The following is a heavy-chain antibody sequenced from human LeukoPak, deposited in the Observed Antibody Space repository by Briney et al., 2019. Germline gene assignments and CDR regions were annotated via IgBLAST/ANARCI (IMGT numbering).Heavy chain of an antibody. CDR3: ARDGDQMYEVYDY. CDR1: GFTFRSYA. CDR2: ISGSGGST. V-gene: IGHV3-23*01. D-gene: IGHD1-14*01. Sequence: PGGSLRLSCAASGFTFRSYAMSWVRQAPGKGLEWVSAISGSGGSTYYADSVKGRFTISRDNSKNTLYLQMNSLRAEDMAVYYCARDGDQMYEVYDYWGQGTLVTVSS. J-gene: IGHJ4*02.